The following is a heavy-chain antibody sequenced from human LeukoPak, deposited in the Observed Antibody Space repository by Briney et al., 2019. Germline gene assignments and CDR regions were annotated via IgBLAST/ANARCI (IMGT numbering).Heavy chain of an antibody. CDR1: GGSFSGYY. CDR2: INHSGST. D-gene: IGHD5-12*01. CDR3: ARGRGKYYYMDV. V-gene: IGHV4-34*01. Sequence: SETLSLTCVVYGGSFSGYYWSWIRQPPGKGLEWIGEINHSGSTNYNPSLKSRVTISVDTSKNQFSLKLSSVTAADTAVYYCARGRGKYYYMDVWGKGTTVTVSS. J-gene: IGHJ6*03.